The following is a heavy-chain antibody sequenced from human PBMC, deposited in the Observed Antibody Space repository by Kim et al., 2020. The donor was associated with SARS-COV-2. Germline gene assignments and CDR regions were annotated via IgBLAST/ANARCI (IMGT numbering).Heavy chain of an antibody. J-gene: IGHJ6*02. D-gene: IGHD3-10*01. CDR3: AREGGSGPDRHYYYYYGMDV. CDR2: IYTSGST. Sequence: SETLSLTCTVSGGSISSYYWSWIRQPAGKGLEWIGRIYTSGSTNYNPSLKSRVTMSVDTSKNQFSLKLSSVTAADTAVYYCAREGGSGPDRHYYYYYGMDVWGQGTTVTVSS. CDR1: GGSISSYY. V-gene: IGHV4-4*07.